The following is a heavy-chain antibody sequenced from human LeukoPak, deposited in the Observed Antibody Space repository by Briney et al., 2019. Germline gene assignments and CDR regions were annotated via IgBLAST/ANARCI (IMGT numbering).Heavy chain of an antibody. CDR2: ISYSGST. J-gene: IGHJ4*02. D-gene: IGHD1-20*01. CDR3: ARRITGTTSDSFDY. CDR1: GGSISSSSYY. Sequence: SETLSLTCTVSGGSISSSSYYWGWLRQPPGKGLEWIGSISYSGSTYYNPSLKSRVIISVDTSKNQFSLRLTSVTAADTAVYYCARRITGTTSDSFDYWGQGTLVTVSS. V-gene: IGHV4-39*01.